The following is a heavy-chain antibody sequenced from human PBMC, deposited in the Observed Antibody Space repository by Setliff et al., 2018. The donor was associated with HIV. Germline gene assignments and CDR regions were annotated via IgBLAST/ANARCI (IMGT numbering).Heavy chain of an antibody. Sequence: GGSLRLSCLTSGFTLGDYALSWFRQAPGKGLECVAFIRSKVYGGTTEYAASVKGRFAILRDDATSIAYLQMNSLKTEETGVYYCCRSLGSYFDSAGYLRYVDYWGRGTLVTVSS. CDR2: IRSKVYGGTT. CDR3: CRSLGSYFDSAGYLRYVDY. V-gene: IGHV3-49*03. D-gene: IGHD3-10*01. J-gene: IGHJ4*02. CDR1: GFTLGDYA.